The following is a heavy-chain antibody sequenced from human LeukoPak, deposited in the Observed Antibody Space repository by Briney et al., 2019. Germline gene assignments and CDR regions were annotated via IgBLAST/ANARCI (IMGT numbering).Heavy chain of an antibody. J-gene: IGHJ6*02. D-gene: IGHD5-12*01. V-gene: IGHV4-34*01. CDR3: ARGRGYSGYDTSYYYYYGMDV. CDR1: GGSFSGYY. Sequence: SETLSLTCAVYGGSFSGYYWSWIRRPPGKGLEWIGEINHSGSTNYNPSLKSRVTMSVDTSKNQFSLKLSSVTAADTAVYYCARGRGYSGYDTSYYYYYGMDVWGQGTTVTVSS. CDR2: INHSGST.